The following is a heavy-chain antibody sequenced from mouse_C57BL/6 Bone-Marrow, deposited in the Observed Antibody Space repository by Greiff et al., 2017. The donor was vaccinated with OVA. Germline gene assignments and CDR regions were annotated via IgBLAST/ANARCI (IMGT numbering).Heavy chain of an antibody. Sequence: QVQLQQPGAELVKPGASVKMSCKASGYPFTSYWITWVKQRPGQGLEWIGDIYPGSGSTNYNEKFKSKATLTVDTANSTTYMQLNSMTSEDSEVYDCERGEYYGSSAFGYWGQGTTLTVSS. V-gene: IGHV1-55*01. CDR3: ERGEYYGSSAFGY. CDR1: GYPFTSYW. D-gene: IGHD1-1*01. J-gene: IGHJ2*01. CDR2: IYPGSGST.